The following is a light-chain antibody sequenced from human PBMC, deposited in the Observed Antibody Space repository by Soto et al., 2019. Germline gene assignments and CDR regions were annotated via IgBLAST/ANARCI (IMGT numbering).Light chain of an antibody. Sequence: QSALTQPASVSGSPGQSITISCTGTSSDVGTYFYVSWYQHHPGKAPKLIIYEVSNRPSGVSNRFSGAKSGNTASLTISGLQADDEADYYCASYTRERPYVFGTGTKLTVL. CDR3: ASYTRERPYV. J-gene: IGLJ1*01. CDR1: SSDVGTYFY. CDR2: EVS. V-gene: IGLV2-14*01.